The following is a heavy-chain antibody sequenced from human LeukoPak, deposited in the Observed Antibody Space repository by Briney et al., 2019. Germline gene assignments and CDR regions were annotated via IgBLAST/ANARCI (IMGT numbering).Heavy chain of an antibody. V-gene: IGHV4-61*10. CDR2: IDSSGNT. D-gene: IGHD4-17*01. Sequence: SETLSLTCTVSGGSISSGSYFWSWIRQSAGRGLEWIGRIDSSGNTNYNPSLKSRVTMSLDTSKNQFSLKLSSVTAADTAVYYCARHDYGHGTDYWGQGTLVTVSS. CDR1: GGSISSGSYF. CDR3: ARHDYGHGTDY. J-gene: IGHJ4*02.